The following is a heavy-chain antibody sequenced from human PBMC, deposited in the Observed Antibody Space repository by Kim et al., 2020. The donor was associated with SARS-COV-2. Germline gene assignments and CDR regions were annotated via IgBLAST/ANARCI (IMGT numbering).Heavy chain of an antibody. J-gene: IGHJ6*02. CDR3: ARSIAGGYYYCMDV. CDR2: ISSDGSNK. CDR1: GFTFSSYA. Sequence: GGSLRLSCAASGFTFSSYAMHWVRQAPGKGLEWVAVISSDGSNKYYADSVKGRFTISRDNSKNTLYLQMNSLRAEDTAVYYCARSIAGGYYYCMDVWGQGTTVTVSS. D-gene: IGHD6-6*01. V-gene: IGHV3-30-3*01.